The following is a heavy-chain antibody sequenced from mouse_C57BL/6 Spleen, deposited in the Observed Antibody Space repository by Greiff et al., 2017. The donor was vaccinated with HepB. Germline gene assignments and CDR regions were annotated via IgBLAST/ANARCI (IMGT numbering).Heavy chain of an antibody. J-gene: IGHJ3*01. CDR2: IDPANGNT. CDR1: GFNINNTY. D-gene: IGHD1-1*01. V-gene: IGHV14-3*01. CDR3: ARAYGSSPFAY. Sequence: VQLQQSVAELVRPGASVKLSCTASGFNINNTYMHWVKQRPEQGLEWIGRIDPANGNTKYAPKFQGKATITADTSSNTAYLQRSSLTSEDTAIYYCARAYGSSPFAYWGQGTLVTVSA.